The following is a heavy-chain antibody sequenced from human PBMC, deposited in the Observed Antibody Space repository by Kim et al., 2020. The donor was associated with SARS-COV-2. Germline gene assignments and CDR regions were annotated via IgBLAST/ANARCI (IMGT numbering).Heavy chain of an antibody. V-gene: IGHV1-69*13. D-gene: IGHD2-2*01. CDR3: ANTIVVVPAAMRDPGPQPYYFDY. J-gene: IGHJ4*02. CDR1: GGSFSSYV. Sequence: SVKVSCKASGGSFSSYVFTWVRQAPGQGLEWMGGIIPIFGTTNYAQKFQGRVTITADESTSTAYMELSSLRSEDTAVYFCANTIVVVPAAMRDPGPQPYYFDYWGQGTLVTVSS. CDR2: IIPIFGTT.